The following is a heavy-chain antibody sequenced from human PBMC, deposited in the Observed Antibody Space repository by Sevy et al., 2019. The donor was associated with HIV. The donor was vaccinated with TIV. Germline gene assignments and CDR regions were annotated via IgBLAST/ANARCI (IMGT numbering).Heavy chain of an antibody. CDR2: IKEDGSEK. D-gene: IGHD2-21*01. CDR3: ARESIGFDY. V-gene: IGHV3-7*01. Sequence: GGSLRLSCAASGFTFSTHWISWVRQAPGKGLEWVANIKEDGSEKDTVDSVKGRFTISRDNARNSVYLQMNSLRVEDTSVYYCARESIGFDYWGQGTLVTVSS. CDR1: GFTFSTHW. J-gene: IGHJ4*02.